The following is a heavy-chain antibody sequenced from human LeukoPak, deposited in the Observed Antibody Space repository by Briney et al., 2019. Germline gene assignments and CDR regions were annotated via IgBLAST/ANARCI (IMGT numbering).Heavy chain of an antibody. Sequence: SETLSLTCTVSGYSISSGYYWGWIRQPPGKGLEWIGSIYHSGSTYYNPSLKSRVTISVDTYKNQFSLKLSSVTAADTAVYYCAAGGDCSSTSCYLDYYYYMDVWGKGTTVTVSS. CDR2: IYHSGST. CDR1: GYSISSGYY. V-gene: IGHV4-38-2*02. D-gene: IGHD2-2*01. J-gene: IGHJ6*03. CDR3: AAGGDCSSTSCYLDYYYYMDV.